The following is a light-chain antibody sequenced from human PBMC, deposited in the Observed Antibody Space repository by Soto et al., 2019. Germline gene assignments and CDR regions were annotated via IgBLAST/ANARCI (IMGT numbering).Light chain of an antibody. J-gene: IGKJ2*01. CDR2: DAS. V-gene: IGKV3-11*01. CDR1: QSFSSY. Sequence: EIVLTQSPATLSFSPGERATLSCRASQSFSSYLALYQQKPCQAPRLLIYDASNRATGIPARFSGIGSGTDFTLTISSLEPEDFAVDYFQQRSNWPPMYTFGQGTKLEIK. CDR3: QQRSNWPPMYT.